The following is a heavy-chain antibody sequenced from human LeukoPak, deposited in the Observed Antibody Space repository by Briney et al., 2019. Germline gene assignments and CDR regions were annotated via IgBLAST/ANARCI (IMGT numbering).Heavy chain of an antibody. CDR3: ANTYVLLWFGEFY. CDR1: GFTFSSYG. V-gene: IGHV3-30*02. Sequence: GGSLRLSCAASGFTFSSYGMHWVRQAPGKGLEWVAFIRYDGSNKYYADSVKGRFTISRDNSKNTLYLQMNSLRAEDTAVYYCANTYVLLWFGEFYWGQGTLVTVSS. CDR2: IRYDGSNK. J-gene: IGHJ4*02. D-gene: IGHD3-10*01.